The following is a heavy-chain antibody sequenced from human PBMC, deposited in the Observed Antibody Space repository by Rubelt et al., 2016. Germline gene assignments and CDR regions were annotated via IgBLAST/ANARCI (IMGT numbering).Heavy chain of an antibody. V-gene: IGHV1-69*06. CDR2: IIPIFGTA. Sequence: QVQLVQSGAVVKKPGSSVKVSCKASGGTFSSYAISWVRQATGQGLEWMGGIIPIFGTANYAQKFQGRVTITADKSTSTAYMELSSLRSEDTAVYYCARDLVGVVITTHDAFDIWGQGTMVTVSS. D-gene: IGHD3-22*01. CDR1: GGTFSSYA. CDR3: ARDLVGVVITTHDAFDI. J-gene: IGHJ3*02.